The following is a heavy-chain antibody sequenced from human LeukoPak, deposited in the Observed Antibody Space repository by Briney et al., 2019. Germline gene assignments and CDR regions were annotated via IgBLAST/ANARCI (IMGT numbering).Heavy chain of an antibody. CDR3: AREKYYYGSGANNWFDP. J-gene: IGHJ5*02. CDR2: ISYNGGST. Sequence: GGSLRLSRAASGFTFSNYAMHWVRQAPGKGLEYVSAISYNGGSTYYANSVKGRFTISRDNSKNTLYLQMGSLIAEDMAVYYCAREKYYYGSGANNWFDPWGQGTLVTVSS. D-gene: IGHD3-10*01. CDR1: GFTFSNYA. V-gene: IGHV3-64*01.